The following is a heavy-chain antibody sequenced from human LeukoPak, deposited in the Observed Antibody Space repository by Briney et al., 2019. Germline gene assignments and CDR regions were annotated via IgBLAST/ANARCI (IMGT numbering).Heavy chain of an antibody. V-gene: IGHV1-69*05. CDR3: ARAGPVGYYGSGSLDY. J-gene: IGHJ4*02. CDR1: GATFSSYA. CDR2: IIPIFGTA. Sequence: SVKVSCKASGATFSSYAISWVRQAPGPGLEWMGGIIPIFGTANYAQKVQGRVTITTDESTSTAYMELSSLRSEDTAVYYCARAGPVGYYGSGSLDYWGQGTLVTVSS. D-gene: IGHD3-10*01.